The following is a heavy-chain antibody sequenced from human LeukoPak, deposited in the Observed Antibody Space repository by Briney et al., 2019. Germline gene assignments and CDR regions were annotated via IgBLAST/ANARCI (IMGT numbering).Heavy chain of an antibody. CDR1: VYTFTDQY. J-gene: IGHJ5*02. CDR2: INPNSGRT. Sequence: GASVTVSCKASVYTFTDQYIHWVRQAPGQGRAWMGWINPNSGRTNYEQKFQGWVIMTRDTSISTAYMELSSLRYDDTAVYYCARHMTTANNWFDPWGQGTLVTVSS. V-gene: IGHV1-2*04. D-gene: IGHD4-17*01. CDR3: ARHMTTANNWFDP.